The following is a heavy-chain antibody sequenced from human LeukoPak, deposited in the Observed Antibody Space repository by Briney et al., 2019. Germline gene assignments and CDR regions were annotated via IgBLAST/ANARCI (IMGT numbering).Heavy chain of an antibody. Sequence: SLRLSCAASGFTFSSYGMSWVRQAPGKGLEWVSGISWNSGSIGYADSVKGRFTISRDNAKNSLYLQMNSLRAEDTALYYCAKDKDGYSLAGWPYAFDIWGQGTMVTVSS. V-gene: IGHV3-9*01. J-gene: IGHJ3*02. CDR2: ISWNSGSI. CDR3: AKDKDGYSLAGWPYAFDI. D-gene: IGHD5-24*01. CDR1: GFTFSSYG.